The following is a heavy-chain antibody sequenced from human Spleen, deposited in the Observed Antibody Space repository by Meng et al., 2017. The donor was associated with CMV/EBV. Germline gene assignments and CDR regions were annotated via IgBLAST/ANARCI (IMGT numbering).Heavy chain of an antibody. V-gene: IGHV3-23*03. J-gene: IGHJ6*02. Sequence: GGSLRLSCAASGFTFSSYWMHWVRQAPGKGLEWVSVIYSGGSSTYYADSVKGRFTISRDNSKNTLYLQMNSLRAEDTAVYYCAKDEVVPAAIRGFYYYGMDVWGQGTTVTVSS. D-gene: IGHD2-2*02. CDR3: AKDEVVPAAIRGFYYYGMDV. CDR1: GFTFSSYW. CDR2: IYSGGSST.